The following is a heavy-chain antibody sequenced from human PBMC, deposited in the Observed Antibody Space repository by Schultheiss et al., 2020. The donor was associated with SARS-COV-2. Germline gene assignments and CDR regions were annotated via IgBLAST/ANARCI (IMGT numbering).Heavy chain of an antibody. D-gene: IGHD1-7*01. Sequence: ASVKVSCKASGYTFTSYDINWVRQATGQGLEWMGWMNPNSGNTGYAQKFQGRVTITRNTSISTAYMELSSLRSEDTAVYYCARDRAAGTTGRSWFDPWGQGTLVTVSS. CDR2: MNPNSGNT. V-gene: IGHV1-8*03. CDR3: ARDRAAGTTGRSWFDP. CDR1: GYTFTSYD. J-gene: IGHJ5*02.